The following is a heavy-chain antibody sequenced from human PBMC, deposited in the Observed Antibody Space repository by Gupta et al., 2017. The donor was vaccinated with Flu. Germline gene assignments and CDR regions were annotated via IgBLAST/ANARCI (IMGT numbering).Heavy chain of an antibody. D-gene: IGHD6-19*01. J-gene: IGHJ4*02. V-gene: IGHV3-21*01. CDR2: ISSSSSYI. Sequence: RQAPGKGLGGVSAISSSSSYIYYADAVKGRFTISRHNAKNSLYLQMNSRRAEDTAVYYCARAWDVTVAGTFDYWGQGTLVTVSS. CDR3: ARAWDVTVAGTFDY.